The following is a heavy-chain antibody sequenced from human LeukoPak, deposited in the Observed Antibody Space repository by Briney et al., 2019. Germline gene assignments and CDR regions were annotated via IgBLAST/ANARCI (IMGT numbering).Heavy chain of an antibody. CDR2: ISNSGSTI. V-gene: IGHV3-48*02. D-gene: IGHD4-17*01. CDR1: GLTLSRYS. J-gene: IGHJ6*02. CDR3: ARRLDDGDLYYYYYGMDV. Sequence: GGSLRLSCAASGLTLSRYSMNWVRQSPGKGLEWISYISNSGSTIYYADSVKGRFTISRDTARNSLYLQMNSLRDEDAAVYYCARRLDDGDLYYYYYGMDVWGQGTTVTVSS.